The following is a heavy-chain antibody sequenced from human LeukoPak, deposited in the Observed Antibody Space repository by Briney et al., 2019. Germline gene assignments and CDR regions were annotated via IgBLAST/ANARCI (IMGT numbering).Heavy chain of an antibody. CDR3: ARVAVAGIDY. J-gene: IGHJ4*02. CDR1: GGSFSGYY. D-gene: IGHD6-19*01. CDR2: INHSGST. Sequence: SETLSLTCAVYGGSFSGYYWSWIRQPPGKGLEWIGEINHSGSTNYNPSLKSRVTISVDTSKNQFSLKLSSVTAPDTAVYYCARVAVAGIDYWGQGTLVTVSS. V-gene: IGHV4-34*01.